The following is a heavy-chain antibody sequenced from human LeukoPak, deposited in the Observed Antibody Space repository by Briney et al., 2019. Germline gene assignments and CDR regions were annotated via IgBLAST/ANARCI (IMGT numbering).Heavy chain of an antibody. CDR2: IYYSGST. Sequence: SETLSLTCTVSGGSISSYYWSWIRQPPGKGLEWIGYIYYSGSTNYNPSLKSRVTISVDTSKNQFSLKLSSVTAADTAVYYCARATRGYYDSSGYYVNWFDPWGQGTLVTVSS. D-gene: IGHD3-22*01. CDR3: ARATRGYYDSSGYYVNWFDP. V-gene: IGHV4-59*08. CDR1: GGSISSYY. J-gene: IGHJ5*02.